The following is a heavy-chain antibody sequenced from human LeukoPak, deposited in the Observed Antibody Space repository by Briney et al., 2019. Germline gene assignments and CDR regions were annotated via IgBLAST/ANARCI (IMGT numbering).Heavy chain of an antibody. D-gene: IGHD6-19*01. CDR1: GFTFSNYD. CDR2: ISDSGGST. CDR3: AKDLSRAVAADWFDP. J-gene: IGHJ5*02. V-gene: IGHV3-23*01. Sequence: PGGSLRLSCAASGFTFSNYDMSWVRQALGKGLEWVSSISDSGGSTYYADSVKGRFTISRDNSKNTLYLQMTNLRAADTAVYYCAKDLSRAVAADWFDPWDQGSLVTVSS.